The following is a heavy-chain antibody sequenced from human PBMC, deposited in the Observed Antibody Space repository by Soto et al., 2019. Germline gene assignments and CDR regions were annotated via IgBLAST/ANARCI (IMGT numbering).Heavy chain of an antibody. V-gene: IGHV3-74*01. Sequence: EVQLVQSGGGLAQPGKSLRLSCAASGFTFRKFWMHWVRQVPGKGPVWVSYISSDGTTTDYADSAKGRFTISRDNAKDTLYLQMDSLRAEDTAVYYCAIQDCTNDVCLEAAVTVGGALESWGQGTLVTVSS. D-gene: IGHD2-8*01. J-gene: IGHJ1*01. CDR2: ISSDGTTT. CDR1: GFTFRKFW. CDR3: AIQDCTNDVCLEAAVTVGGALES.